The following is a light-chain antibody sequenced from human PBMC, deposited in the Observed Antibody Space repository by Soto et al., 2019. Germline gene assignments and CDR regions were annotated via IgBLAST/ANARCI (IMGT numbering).Light chain of an antibody. J-gene: IGKJ1*01. Sequence: DIQMTQSPSTLSASVGDRGTITCRASRSISSWLAWYQQKPGKATKPPIYDASSLESGVQSTFSGSGAGAECTRTISSLQPDDVATYYCQQYNSYSRTFGQGTKVDIK. V-gene: IGKV1-5*01. CDR1: RSISSW. CDR2: DAS. CDR3: QQYNSYSRT.